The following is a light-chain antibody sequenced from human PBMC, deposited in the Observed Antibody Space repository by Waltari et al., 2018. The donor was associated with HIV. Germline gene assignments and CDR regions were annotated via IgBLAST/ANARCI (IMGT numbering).Light chain of an antibody. J-gene: IGKJ1*01. Sequence: DIVMTQSPLSLPVTPGGPASISCRSSQSLLHSNGYTYLDWYLQKPGQSPQLLIYLGSNRASGVPDRFSGSGSGTDFTLKISRVEAEDVGVYYCMQALQTPWTFGQGTKVEIK. CDR2: LGS. CDR3: MQALQTPWT. V-gene: IGKV2-28*01. CDR1: QSLLHSNGYTY.